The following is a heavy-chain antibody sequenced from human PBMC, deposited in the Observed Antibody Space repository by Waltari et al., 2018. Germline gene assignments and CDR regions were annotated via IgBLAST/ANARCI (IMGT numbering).Heavy chain of an antibody. D-gene: IGHD3-10*01. CDR1: GYTVFAYP. V-gene: IGHV1-3*01. CDR3: ASGRERSYGSANYYQLDY. J-gene: IGHJ4*02. CDR2: ITGNDNT. Sequence: QVQLVQSGAEMKKPGASVTLSCMASGYTVFAYPIHWVRQAPGQRREWMGWITGNDNTKYSQTFQGRVTITRDRSASTTYMDLSSLRSEDTAVYYCASGRERSYGSANYYQLDYWGQGTLVTVSS.